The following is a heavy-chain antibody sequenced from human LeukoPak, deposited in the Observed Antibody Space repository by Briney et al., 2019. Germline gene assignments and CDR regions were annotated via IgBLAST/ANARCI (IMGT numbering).Heavy chain of an antibody. CDR2: IIPIFGTA. V-gene: IGHV1-69*13. CDR1: GGTFSSYA. CDR3: ARKSMAARYWFDP. D-gene: IGHD6-13*01. J-gene: IGHJ5*02. Sequence: ASVKVSCKASGGTFSSYAISWVRQAPGQGLEWMGGIIPIFGTANYAQKFQGRVTITADESTSTAYMELSSLRSEDTAVYYCARKSMAARYWFDPWGQGTLVTVSS.